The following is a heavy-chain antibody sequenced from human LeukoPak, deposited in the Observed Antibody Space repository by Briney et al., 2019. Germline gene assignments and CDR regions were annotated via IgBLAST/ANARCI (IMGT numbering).Heavy chain of an antibody. V-gene: IGHV4-34*01. CDR3: ARDGGYHSSGYHLLGLYYYGMDV. CDR1: GGSFSGYY. D-gene: IGHD3-22*01. Sequence: AESLSLNCAVYGGSFSGYYWSWVRQPPGKRLEWIGEINHSGSTNYNPSLKSRVTISADTSKNQFSLKLSSVTAADTAVYYCARDGGYHSSGYHLLGLYYYGMDVWGQGTTVTVSS. CDR2: INHSGST. J-gene: IGHJ6*02.